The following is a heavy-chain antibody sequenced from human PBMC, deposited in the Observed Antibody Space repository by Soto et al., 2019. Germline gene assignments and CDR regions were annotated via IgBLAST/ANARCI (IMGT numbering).Heavy chain of an antibody. J-gene: IGHJ5*02. V-gene: IGHV1-18*01. CDR3: SIDRSTDCQGTNWFDP. CDR1: GYTFTNYG. Sequence: QVQLVQSGGEVKKPGASVKVSCKASGYTFTNYGISWVRQAPGQGLEWMGWISAYNGNTNYAQTLQGRVTMTTETSTRTAYREPRRLRSNDTAVFYFSIDRSTDCQGTNWFDPWGQGTLVTVSS. CDR2: ISAYNGNT. D-gene: IGHD1-1*01.